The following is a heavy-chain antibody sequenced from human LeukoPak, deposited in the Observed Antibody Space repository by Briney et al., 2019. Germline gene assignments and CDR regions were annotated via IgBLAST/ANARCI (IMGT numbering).Heavy chain of an antibody. Sequence: GGSLRLSCAASGFTFSSYGMSWVRQAPGKGLEWVSAISGSGGSTYYADSVKGRFTISRDNSKNTLYLQMNSLRAEDTAVYYCAKVRKQWLGYYFDYWGQGTLVTVSS. D-gene: IGHD6-19*01. J-gene: IGHJ4*02. CDR3: AKVRKQWLGYYFDY. CDR1: GFTFSSYG. CDR2: ISGSGGST. V-gene: IGHV3-23*01.